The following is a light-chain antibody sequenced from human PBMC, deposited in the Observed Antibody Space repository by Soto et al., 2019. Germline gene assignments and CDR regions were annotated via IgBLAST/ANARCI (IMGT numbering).Light chain of an antibody. J-gene: IGKJ5*01. CDR3: QQRSNWPPIT. Sequence: ESLLTQSPDTLSLSAGERPTLFCRASEIINSGYLAWYQHKPGQAPRLLIYDASKRATGIPARFSGSGSGTDFTLTISSLEHEDCSVYYCQQRSNWPPITFGQGTRLEIK. V-gene: IGKV3-11*01. CDR2: DAS. CDR1: EIINSGY.